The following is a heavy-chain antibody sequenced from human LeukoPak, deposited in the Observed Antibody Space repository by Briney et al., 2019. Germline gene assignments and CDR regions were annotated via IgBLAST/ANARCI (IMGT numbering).Heavy chain of an antibody. CDR1: GFTLSTYG. V-gene: IGHV3-33*01. D-gene: IGHD1-26*01. Sequence: PAGGSLRLSCAASGFTLSTYGIHWVRQAPGKGLEWVAVIWYDGSNKYYADSVKGRFTISRDNSKNTLYLQMNTLRAEDTAVYYCARGGATHNAFDIWSQGTMVTVSS. CDR2: IWYDGSNK. CDR3: ARGGATHNAFDI. J-gene: IGHJ3*02.